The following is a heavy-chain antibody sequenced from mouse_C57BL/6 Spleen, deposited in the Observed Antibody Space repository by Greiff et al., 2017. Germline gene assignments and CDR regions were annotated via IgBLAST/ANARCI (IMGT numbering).Heavy chain of an antibody. CDR2: INPSTGGT. V-gene: IGHV1-42*01. J-gene: IGHJ4*01. D-gene: IGHD2-5*01. Sequence: VKLQQSGPELVKPGASVKISCKASGYSFTGHYMNWVKQSPEKSLEWIGEINPSTGGTTYNQKFKAKATLTVDKSSSTAYMQLKSLTSEDSAVYYCASKAYSNDYYAMDYWGQGTSVTVSS. CDR3: ASKAYSNDYYAMDY. CDR1: GYSFTGHY.